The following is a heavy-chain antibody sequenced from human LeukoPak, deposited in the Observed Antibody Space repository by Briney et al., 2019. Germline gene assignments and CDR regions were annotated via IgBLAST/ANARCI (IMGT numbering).Heavy chain of an antibody. CDR2: IYPGDSDT. D-gene: IGHD2-15*01. J-gene: IGHJ5*01. CDR3: AKSRPPGYCSGGSCYPWFDS. CDR1: GYIFTSYW. V-gene: IGHV5-51*01. Sequence: GASLQISCKGSGYIFTSYWIAWVRQLPGKGLEWMGIIYPGDSDTRYSPSFQGQVTFSADKFISTAYVQWSGLKASDTAMYFCAKSRPPGYCSGGSCYPWFDSWGQGTLVTVSS.